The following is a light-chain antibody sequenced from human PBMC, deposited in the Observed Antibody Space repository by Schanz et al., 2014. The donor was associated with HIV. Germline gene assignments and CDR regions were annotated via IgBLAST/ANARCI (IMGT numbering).Light chain of an antibody. Sequence: EIVLTQSPGTLSLSPGERATLSCRASQSVTSSYLAWYQQKPGQAPRLLIYGASTRATGIPARFSGSGSGTEFTLNISSLHSEDIAVYYCQQYNYWPRTFGQGTKLEI. CDR1: QSVTSSY. CDR3: QQYNYWPRT. J-gene: IGKJ2*01. CDR2: GAS. V-gene: IGKV3D-15*01.